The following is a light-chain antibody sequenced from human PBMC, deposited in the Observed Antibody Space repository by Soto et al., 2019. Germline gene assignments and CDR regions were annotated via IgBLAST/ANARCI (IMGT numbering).Light chain of an antibody. CDR2: GTS. CDR1: QTIGRNY. CDR3: QQYASSPLLT. J-gene: IGKJ4*01. V-gene: IGKV3-20*01. Sequence: EIVLTQSPGTLSLSPGETATLSCRASQTIGRNYLAWYQQKPGQAPRLLIFGTSTRATGIPDRFSGSGSGTDFTLRISRLEPEDFAVDYGQQYASSPLLTFGGGTKVEIK.